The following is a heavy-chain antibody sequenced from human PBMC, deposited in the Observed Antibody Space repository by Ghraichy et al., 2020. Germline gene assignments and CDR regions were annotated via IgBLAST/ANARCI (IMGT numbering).Heavy chain of an antibody. CDR3: ARGGWSSSWYRGWYFDL. J-gene: IGHJ2*01. V-gene: IGHV1-8*01. CDR2: MNPNSGNT. Sequence: ASVKVSCKASGYTFTSYDINWVRQATGQGLEWMGWMNPNSGNTGYAQKFQGRVTMTRNTSISTAYMELSSLRSEDTAVYYCARGGWSSSWYRGWYFDLWGRGTLVTVSS. CDR1: GYTFTSYD. D-gene: IGHD6-13*01.